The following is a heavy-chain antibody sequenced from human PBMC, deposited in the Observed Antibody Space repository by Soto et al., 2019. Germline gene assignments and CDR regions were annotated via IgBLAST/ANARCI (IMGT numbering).Heavy chain of an antibody. J-gene: IGHJ3*01. Sequence: QVQLQQWGAGLLKPSETLSLTCAVYGGSFSGYYWSWIRQPPGKGLEWIGEINHSGSTNYNPSLKSRVTISVDPSKNQFSLKLSAVTAADTAVYYCARRKSCGSSVAFDLWGQGTMVTVSS. V-gene: IGHV4-34*01. D-gene: IGHD2-15*01. CDR3: ARRKSCGSSVAFDL. CDR1: GGSFSGYY. CDR2: INHSGST.